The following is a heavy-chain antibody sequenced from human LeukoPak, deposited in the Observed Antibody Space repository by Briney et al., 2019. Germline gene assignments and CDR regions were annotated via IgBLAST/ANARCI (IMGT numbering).Heavy chain of an antibody. J-gene: IGHJ5*02. CDR3: AKDIGYYGSGSYLT. CDR1: GFTFDDYA. D-gene: IGHD3-10*01. CDR2: ISWNSGSI. V-gene: IGHV3-9*01. Sequence: QPGGSLRLSCAASGFTFDDYAMHWVRHAPGKGLEWVSGISWNSGSIGYADSVKGRFTISRDNAKNSLYLQMNSLRAEDTALYYCAKDIGYYGSGSYLTWGQGTLVTVSS.